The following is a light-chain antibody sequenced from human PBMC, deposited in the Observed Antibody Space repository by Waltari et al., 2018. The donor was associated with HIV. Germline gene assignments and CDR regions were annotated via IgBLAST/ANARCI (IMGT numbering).Light chain of an antibody. CDR1: SSNIGEGYD. CDR3: QSYDSSLSVDVI. Sequence: QSVLTQPPSVSGAPGQRVTISCTGSSSNIGEGYDVHWDQQLPGTAPKLLIFGNNNRPSGVPDLISGSRSGASASLAITGLRAADEADYYCQSYDSSLSVDVIFGGGTTLTVL. J-gene: IGLJ2*01. V-gene: IGLV1-40*01. CDR2: GNN.